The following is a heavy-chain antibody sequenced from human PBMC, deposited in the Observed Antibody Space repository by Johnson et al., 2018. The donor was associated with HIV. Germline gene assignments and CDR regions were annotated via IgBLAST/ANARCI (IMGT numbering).Heavy chain of an antibody. D-gene: IGHD3-16*01. J-gene: IGHJ3*01. V-gene: IGHV3-23*04. CDR3: ARDGRDLLTRGSFDV. CDR2: ISCIGGCT. CDR1: GFTFTSYA. Sequence: VQLVESGGVLVQPGGSLRLSCAASGFTFTSYAMSWVRQAPGTGLAWVSAISCIGGCTYYADSVKGRFTTSRDKSKNIVYLQISSLRPEDTCVYYCARDGRDLLTRGSFDVWGQGKVVTVSS.